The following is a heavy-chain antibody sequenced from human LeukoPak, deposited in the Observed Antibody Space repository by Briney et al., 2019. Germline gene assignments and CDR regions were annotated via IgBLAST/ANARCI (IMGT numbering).Heavy chain of an antibody. CDR2: IFYDGSNK. V-gene: IGHV3-30*04. CDR3: ARGGSVSSWYLTFDY. J-gene: IGHJ4*02. CDR1: GFTFTNYA. Sequence: PGGSLRLSCAASGFTFTNYALHWVRQAPGKGLEWVAVIFYDGSNKYYADSVKGRFTISRDNSKNTLYLQMNSLRAEDTAVYYCARGGSVSSWYLTFDYWGQGTLVTVSS. D-gene: IGHD6-13*01.